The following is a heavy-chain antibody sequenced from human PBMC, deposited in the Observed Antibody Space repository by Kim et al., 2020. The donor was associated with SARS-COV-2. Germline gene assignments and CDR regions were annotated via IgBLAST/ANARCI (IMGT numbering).Heavy chain of an antibody. J-gene: IGHJ4*02. D-gene: IGHD2-2*01. V-gene: IGHV3-11*06. Sequence: VKGRFTISRDSAKNSLYLQMNCLRDEDTAVYCCARGTLTYCSVTSCYLGYWGQGTLVTVSS. CDR3: ARGTLTYCSVTSCYLGY.